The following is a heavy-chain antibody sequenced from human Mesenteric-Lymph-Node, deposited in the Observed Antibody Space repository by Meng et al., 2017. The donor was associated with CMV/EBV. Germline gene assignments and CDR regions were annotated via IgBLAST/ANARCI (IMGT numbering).Heavy chain of an antibody. Sequence: ISSTNDWWGSVRRPPGKGLEWIGRIYSVGRTSSNPSLKSRVTISVDTSKNQFSLKLSSVTAADTAIYYCARRRSLYYYDNSGYYSTWGQGTLVTSPQ. V-gene: IGHV4-39*01. CDR1: ISSTNDW. CDR2: IYSVGRT. D-gene: IGHD3-22*01. CDR3: ARRRSLYYYDNSGYYST. J-gene: IGHJ5*02.